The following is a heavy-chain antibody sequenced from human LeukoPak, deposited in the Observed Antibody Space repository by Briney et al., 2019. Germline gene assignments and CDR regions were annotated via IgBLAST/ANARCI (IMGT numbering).Heavy chain of an antibody. CDR1: GITLSNYA. V-gene: IGHV3-23*01. CDR3: AKRGVVIRVILVGFHKEAYYFDS. CDR2: ISGSGGGT. Sequence: GGSLRLSCAVSGITLSNYAMTWVRQAPGKGLEWVAGISGSGGGTNYADSVKGRFTISRDNYRNTLYLQMNSLGAEDTAVYFCAKRGVVIRVILVGFHKEAYYFDSWGQGALVTVSS. D-gene: IGHD3-22*01. J-gene: IGHJ4*02.